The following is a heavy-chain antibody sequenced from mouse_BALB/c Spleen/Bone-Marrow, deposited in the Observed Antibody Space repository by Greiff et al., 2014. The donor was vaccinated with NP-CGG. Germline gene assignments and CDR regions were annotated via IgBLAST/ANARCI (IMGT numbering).Heavy chain of an antibody. CDR1: GFTFSSYG. Sequence: VQLKESGGDLVKPGGSLKLSCAASGFTFSSYGMSWGRQTPDKRLEWVATISSGGSNTYYPDSVKGRFTISRDNAKNTLYLQMSSLKSGDTAMYYCARHQRYYAMDYWGQGTSVTVSS. V-gene: IGHV5-6*01. J-gene: IGHJ4*01. CDR3: ARHQRYYAMDY. CDR2: ISSGGSNT.